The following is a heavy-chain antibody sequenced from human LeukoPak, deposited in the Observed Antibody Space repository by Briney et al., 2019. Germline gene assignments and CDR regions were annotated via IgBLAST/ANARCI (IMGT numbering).Heavy chain of an antibody. V-gene: IGHV4-59*08. D-gene: IGHD3-10*01. CDR3: ARLARMTLVRGQSYYYHSMDV. J-gene: IGHJ6*03. CDR2: IHYSGTT. Sequence: PSQTLSLTCTVSGDSISSHYWSWIRQPPGKGLEWVGYIHYSGTTNYNPSLKSRLTLSVDTSKNEFSLRLNSVTAADTAVYYCARLARMTLVRGQSYYYHSMDVWGQGTTVTVSS. CDR1: GDSISSHY.